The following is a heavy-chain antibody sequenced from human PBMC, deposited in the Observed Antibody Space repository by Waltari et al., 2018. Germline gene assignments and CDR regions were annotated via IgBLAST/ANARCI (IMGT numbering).Heavy chain of an antibody. J-gene: IGHJ6*02. CDR2: MRYDGSTR. Sequence: QEHLLQSGGGVVHPGGSLSLSCEASGFVFSTYALNWVRQAPGKGLEWVAVMRYDGSTRYYADSVKGRFTISRDNSKNTLHLQMNSLRAEDTALYYCAKDRSSDFYYGMDVWGQGTTVTVSS. D-gene: IGHD3-10*01. CDR3: AKDRSSDFYYGMDV. CDR1: GFVFSTYA. V-gene: IGHV3-33*06.